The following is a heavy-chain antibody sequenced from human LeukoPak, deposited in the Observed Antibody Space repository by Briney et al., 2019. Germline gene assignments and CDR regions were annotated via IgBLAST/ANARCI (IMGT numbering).Heavy chain of an antibody. Sequence: PRGSLRLSCSASGFTFSNYWMHSVRQAPGKGPVWVSRLSSDGRDPSYADSVQGRFTISRDNAKNTLYMQMNSLRADDTAVYYCARGVYEEDVNYWGQGTLVTVSS. V-gene: IGHV3-74*01. CDR2: LSSDGRDP. CDR3: ARGVYEEDVNY. CDR1: GFTFSNYW. D-gene: IGHD6-13*01. J-gene: IGHJ4*02.